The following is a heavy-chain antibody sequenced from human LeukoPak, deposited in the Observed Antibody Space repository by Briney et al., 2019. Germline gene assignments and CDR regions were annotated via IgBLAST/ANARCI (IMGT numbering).Heavy chain of an antibody. Sequence: GGPLRLSCAGSGFTFSSYDMSWVRQAPGKGLEWVSAISGSGGSTYYADSVKGRFTISRDNSKNTLYLQMNSLRAEDTAVYYCAKDLYYGSGSYRFDYWGQGTLVTVSS. J-gene: IGHJ4*02. D-gene: IGHD3-10*01. CDR1: GFTFSSYD. CDR3: AKDLYYGSGSYRFDY. V-gene: IGHV3-23*01. CDR2: ISGSGGST.